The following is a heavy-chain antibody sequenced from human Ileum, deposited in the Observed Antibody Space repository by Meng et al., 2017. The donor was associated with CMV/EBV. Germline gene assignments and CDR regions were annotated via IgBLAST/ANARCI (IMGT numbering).Heavy chain of an antibody. D-gene: IGHD6-19*01. Sequence: QVQLVQSGAEVKEPGASVKVSGKASGYTFTNYAIHWVRQAPAQKFEWMGWIKSVNGDTTSTPHPPGIVTFTLDTPASTDYIDMSILRSEHTALYYCASHWKFQWVAVQFAYWGQGTLVTVSS. CDR2: IKSVNGDT. CDR1: GYTFTNYA. V-gene: IGHV1-3*01. CDR3: ASHWKFQWVAVQFAY. J-gene: IGHJ4*02.